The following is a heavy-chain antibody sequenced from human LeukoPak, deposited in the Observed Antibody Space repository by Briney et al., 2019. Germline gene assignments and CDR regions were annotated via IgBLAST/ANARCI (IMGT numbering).Heavy chain of an antibody. D-gene: IGHD2-15*01. CDR2: ISAYNGIT. CDR3: ARGPTLRIDCSGGSCYGTWVAGVDY. J-gene: IGHJ4*02. V-gene: IGHV1-18*01. Sequence: GASVKVCCKASGYTYTSYGISWVRQAPGQGREWMGWISAYNGITNYAQKLQGRVTMTTDTSTSTAYMELRSLRSDDTAVYYCARGPTLRIDCSGGSCYGTWVAGVDYWGQGTLVTVSS. CDR1: GYTYTSYG.